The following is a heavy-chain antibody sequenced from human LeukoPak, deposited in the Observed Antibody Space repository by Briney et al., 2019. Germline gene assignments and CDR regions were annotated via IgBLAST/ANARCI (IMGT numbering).Heavy chain of an antibody. CDR3: ARDQGYYDFWSGYYGAGAFDI. D-gene: IGHD3-3*01. CDR2: ISSSGSTI. CDR1: GFTFSSYE. V-gene: IGHV3-48*03. J-gene: IGHJ3*02. Sequence: GGSLRLSCAASGFTFSSYEMNWVRQAPGKGLEWVSYISSSGSTIYYADSVKGRFTISRDNAKNSLYLQMNSLRAEDTAVYYCARDQGYYDFWSGYYGAGAFDIWGQGTMVTVSS.